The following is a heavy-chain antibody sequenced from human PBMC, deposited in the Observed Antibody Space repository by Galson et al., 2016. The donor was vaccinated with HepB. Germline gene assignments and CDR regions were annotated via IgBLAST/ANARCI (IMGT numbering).Heavy chain of an antibody. CDR1: GYTFIKYW. J-gene: IGHJ6*03. V-gene: IGHV5-10-1*01. Sequence: QSGAEVTKPGESVKISCEASGYTFIKYWIAWVRQIPGKGLEYVGRIGPRDSWTSYNPSFQGHVTVSIDKSISTVFLQWSSLEASDTAIYYCTRLFGDPTPDHYYMDVWGKGTTVTVSS. CDR2: IGPRDSWT. CDR3: TRLFGDPTPDHYYMDV. D-gene: IGHD3-3*01.